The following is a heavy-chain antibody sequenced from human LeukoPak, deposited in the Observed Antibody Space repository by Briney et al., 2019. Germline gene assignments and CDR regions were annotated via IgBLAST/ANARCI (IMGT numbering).Heavy chain of an antibody. CDR2: IYYSGST. J-gene: IGHJ4*02. CDR3: ARHYYDFCSGYHFDY. Sequence: SETLSLTCTVSGGSISSSSYYWGWIRHPPGKGLEWIGSIYYSGSTYYNPSLKSRVTISVDTSKSQFSLKLSSVTAADTAVYYCARHYYDFCSGYHFDYWGQGTLVTVSS. D-gene: IGHD3-3*01. CDR1: GGSISSSSYY. V-gene: IGHV4-39*01.